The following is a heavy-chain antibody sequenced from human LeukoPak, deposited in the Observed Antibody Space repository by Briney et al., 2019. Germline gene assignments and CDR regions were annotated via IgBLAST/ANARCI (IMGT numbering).Heavy chain of an antibody. D-gene: IGHD1-26*01. V-gene: IGHV3-30*04. CDR3: ALTGGYSGAYYDFDY. CDR1: GFTFSSYP. J-gene: IGHJ4*02. Sequence: GGSLRLSCAASGFTFSSYPMHWVRQAPGKGLEWVTVISYDGTTKHYADSVKSRFTISRDNSNNTLYLQMNSLRVEDTALYYCALTGGYSGAYYDFDYWGQGALVTVSS. CDR2: ISYDGTTK.